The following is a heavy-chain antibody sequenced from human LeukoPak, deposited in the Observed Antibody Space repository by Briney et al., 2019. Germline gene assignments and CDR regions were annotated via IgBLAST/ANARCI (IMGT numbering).Heavy chain of an antibody. CDR1: GGSISSYY. J-gene: IGHJ4*02. D-gene: IGHD3-10*01. CDR2: VYYSGST. V-gene: IGHV4-59*05. Sequence: SETLSLTCTVSGGSISSYYWSWIRQPPGKGLEWIGSVYYSGSTYYNPSLKSRVTISVDTSKNQFSLKLSSVTAADTAVYYCASLGLIYYYGSGSDYNWGQGTLVTVSS. CDR3: ASLGLIYYYGSGSDYN.